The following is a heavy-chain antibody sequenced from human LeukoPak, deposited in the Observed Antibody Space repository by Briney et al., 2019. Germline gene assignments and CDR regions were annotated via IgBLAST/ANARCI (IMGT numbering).Heavy chain of an antibody. CDR1: GLTVSNHW. CDR2: IREERGQE. Sequence: GGSLRLSCVASGLTVSNHWMSWVRQAPGKGPEWVANIREERGQEYYVDSVKGRFTISKNSAKNSLYLQMNTLRVEDTAMYYCASLDTAKQPLANHWGQGTLVTVSS. V-gene: IGHV3-7*03. D-gene: IGHD5-18*01. J-gene: IGHJ5*02. CDR3: ASLDTAKQPLANH.